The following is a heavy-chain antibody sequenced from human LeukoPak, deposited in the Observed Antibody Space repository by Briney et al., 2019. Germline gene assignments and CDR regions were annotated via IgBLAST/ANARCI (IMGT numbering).Heavy chain of an antibody. CDR1: GGSFRGYY. V-gene: IGHV4-34*01. CDR3: ARWSGSGYYYVFDY. Sequence: SETLSLTCAGYGGSFRGYYWSWIRQPPGKGLEWIGEINHSGSTNYNPSLKSRVTISVDTSKNQFSLKLSSVTAADTAVYYCARWSGSGYYYVFDYWGQGTLVTVSS. CDR2: INHSGST. J-gene: IGHJ4*02. D-gene: IGHD3-22*01.